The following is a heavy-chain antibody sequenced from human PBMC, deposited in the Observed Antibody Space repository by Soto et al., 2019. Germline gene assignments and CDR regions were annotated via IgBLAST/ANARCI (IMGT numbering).Heavy chain of an antibody. CDR1: GGSFSGYY. CDR3: ERDSGVFDY. V-gene: IGHV4-34*01. CDR2: INHNGST. D-gene: IGHD3-10*01. Sequence: QVQLQQWGAGLLKPSETLSLTCAVYGGSFSGYYWSWIRQPRGKGLEWIGEINHNGSTNYNPSPKRRGTISVAAYKHRCSLRLSAVAAADSAVDYGERDSGVFDYWGQGTLVTVSS. J-gene: IGHJ4*02.